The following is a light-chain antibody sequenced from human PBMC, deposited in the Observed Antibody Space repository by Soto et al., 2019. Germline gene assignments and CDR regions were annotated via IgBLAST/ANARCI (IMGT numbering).Light chain of an antibody. CDR3: LQDYNYPLT. J-gene: IGKJ1*01. CDR1: QGIRKD. CDR2: ATS. Sequence: IQITQSSSSLSASVGDRATMTCRASQGIRKDLAWYQQKPGKAPKLLIYATSSLQSGVPSRFSGSGSGRDFTLTISSMQPEDFANYYCLQDYNYPLTFGQGTKVYXK. V-gene: IGKV1-6*02.